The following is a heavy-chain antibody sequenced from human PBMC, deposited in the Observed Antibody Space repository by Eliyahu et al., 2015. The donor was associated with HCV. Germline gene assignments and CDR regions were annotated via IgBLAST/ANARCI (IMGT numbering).Heavy chain of an antibody. J-gene: IGHJ4*02. CDR2: VXLSDEVT. V-gene: IGHV1-46*01. CDR1: GYSFTXYY. Sequence: QVRLAQSGPEVKMPGASVKVSCRASGYSFTXYYVHWVXQAPGQGLEWMGIVXLSDEVTSYPQKFQGRVTMTRDTSTSTIFLELTSLKSEDTAVYYCARGNSTYFDYWGQGTLVTVSA. CDR3: ARGNSTYFDY. D-gene: IGHD4-23*01.